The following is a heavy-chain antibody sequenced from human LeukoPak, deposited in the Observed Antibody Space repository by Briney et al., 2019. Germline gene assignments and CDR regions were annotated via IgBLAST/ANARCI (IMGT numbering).Heavy chain of an antibody. D-gene: IGHD3-3*01. V-gene: IGHV4-59*08. Sequence: SETLSLTCTVSGGSISSYYWSWIRQPPGKGLEWIGYIYYSGSTNYNPSLKSRVTISVDTSKNQFSLKLSSMTAADTAVYYCARHVVGSDFWSGYYPKAYYYGMDVWGQGTTVTVSS. J-gene: IGHJ6*02. CDR2: IYYSGST. CDR1: GGSISSYY. CDR3: ARHVVGSDFWSGYYPKAYYYGMDV.